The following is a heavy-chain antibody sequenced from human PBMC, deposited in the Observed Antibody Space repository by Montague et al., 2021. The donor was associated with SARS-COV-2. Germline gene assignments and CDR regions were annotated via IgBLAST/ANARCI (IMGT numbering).Heavy chain of an antibody. J-gene: IGHJ6*02. Sequence: SETLSLTCAVYGGSLSGYYWSWIRQPPGEGLEWIAEISHSGSTSYNPSLKSRVTISVDTSKNQFSLKLSSATAADTAVYYCARVYYRVLFVPPYHGMDVWGQGTPVTVSS. V-gene: IGHV4-34*01. CDR1: GGSLSGYY. CDR2: ISHSGST. D-gene: IGHD2-2*01. CDR3: ARVYYRVLFVPPYHGMDV.